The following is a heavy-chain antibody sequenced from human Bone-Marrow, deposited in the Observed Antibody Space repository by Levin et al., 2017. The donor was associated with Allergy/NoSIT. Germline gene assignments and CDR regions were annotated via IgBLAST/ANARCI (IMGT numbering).Heavy chain of an antibody. Sequence: GGSLRLSCAASGFSFGSYAMSWVRQAPGKGLEWVSSMTGGGGTIYYADSVKGRFTISRDNSTSTLYLQMNTLGPEDTAVYYCAKRQYFIAAHPFDYWGQGTLVTVSS. CDR1: GFSFGSYA. D-gene: IGHD6-6*01. CDR3: AKRQYFIAAHPFDY. V-gene: IGHV3-23*01. CDR2: MTGGGGTI. J-gene: IGHJ4*02.